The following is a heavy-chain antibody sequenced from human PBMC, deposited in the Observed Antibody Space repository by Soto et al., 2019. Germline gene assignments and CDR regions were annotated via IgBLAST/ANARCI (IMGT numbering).Heavy chain of an antibody. Sequence: AAVKVSCKASRYTFISYDINWVRQAPGQGLEWMGWMNPSSANTGYAQKFQGRISMTRNTSMNTAYMELNSLTSEDTAVYYCTRGQEVWWNAGPLGLHGLDVWGQGTTVTVSS. V-gene: IGHV1-8*01. D-gene: IGHD3-16*01. CDR1: RYTFISYD. J-gene: IGHJ6*02. CDR2: MNPSSANT. CDR3: TRGQEVWWNAGPLGLHGLDV.